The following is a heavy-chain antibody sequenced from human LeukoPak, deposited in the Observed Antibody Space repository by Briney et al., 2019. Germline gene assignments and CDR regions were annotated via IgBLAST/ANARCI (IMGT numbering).Heavy chain of an antibody. CDR3: ARRAAALGAFDY. CDR2: ISSTGSNI. CDR1: GFTFSDYY. J-gene: IGHJ4*02. V-gene: IGHV3-11*04. Sequence: GALRLSCAASGFTFSDYYMSWIRQAPGKGLEWISYISSTGSNIYYADSVKGRFTISRDNAKNSLYLQMNSLRAEDTPVYYCARRAAALGAFDYWGQGTLVTVSS. D-gene: IGHD6-13*01.